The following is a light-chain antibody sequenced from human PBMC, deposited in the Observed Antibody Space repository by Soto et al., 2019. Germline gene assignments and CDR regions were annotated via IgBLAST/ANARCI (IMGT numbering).Light chain of an antibody. V-gene: IGKV3-20*01. Sequence: EIVLTQSPGTLSLSPGERATLSCRASQTLSTNSLAWYQQRPGQTPRLLIYAASTRDTDIPDRFSGSGSGTDFALTNSRLEPEDFALYYCQQYNDSPLTFGPGNKVDVK. CDR1: QTLSTNS. J-gene: IGKJ3*01. CDR2: AAS. CDR3: QQYNDSPLT.